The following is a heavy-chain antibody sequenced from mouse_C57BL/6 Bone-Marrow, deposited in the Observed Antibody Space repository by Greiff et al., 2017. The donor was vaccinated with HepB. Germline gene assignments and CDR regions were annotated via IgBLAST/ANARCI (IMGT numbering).Heavy chain of an antibody. CDR3: ARDAYYSNYWFAY. Sequence: EVMLVESGGDLVKPGGSLKLSCAASGFTFSSYGMSWVRQTPDKRLEWVATISSGVSYTYYPDSVKGRFTISRDNAKNTLYLQMSSLKSEDTAMYYCARDAYYSNYWFAYWGQGTLVTVSA. CDR1: GFTFSSYG. J-gene: IGHJ3*01. CDR2: ISSGVSYT. D-gene: IGHD2-5*01. V-gene: IGHV5-6*01.